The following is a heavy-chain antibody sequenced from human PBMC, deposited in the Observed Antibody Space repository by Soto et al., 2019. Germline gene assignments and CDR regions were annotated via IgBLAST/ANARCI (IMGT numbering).Heavy chain of an antibody. V-gene: IGHV3-11*01. CDR3: ARQAARNYKPS. CDR1: GFTFSDYS. D-gene: IGHD4-4*01. CDR2: IVSRGRTL. Sequence: GGALRLSCVPSGFTFSDYSMSWSRRAPGKGLEWPAFIVSRGRTLSYSDSVRGRFTISRDNGENSGYLQMDSLRADATAVYYCARQAARNYKPSWGQVNSGTVSS. J-gene: IGHJ4*02.